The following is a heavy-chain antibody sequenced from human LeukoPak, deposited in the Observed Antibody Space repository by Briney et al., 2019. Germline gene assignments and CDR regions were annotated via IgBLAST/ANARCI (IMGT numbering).Heavy chain of an antibody. V-gene: IGHV4-4*07. CDR1: GRSISGNY. Sequence: SETLSLTCSVSGRSISGNYWSWIRQPAGKGLEWIGRISNSGSTNYNPSLKSRVTMSVDTAKNQFSLKLSSVTAADTAVYYCARARRGSFYYFDYWGQGTLVTVSS. CDR3: ARARRGSFYYFDY. CDR2: ISNSGST. D-gene: IGHD2/OR15-2a*01. J-gene: IGHJ4*02.